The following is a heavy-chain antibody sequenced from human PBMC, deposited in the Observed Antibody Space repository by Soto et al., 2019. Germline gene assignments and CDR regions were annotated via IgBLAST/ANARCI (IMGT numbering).Heavy chain of an antibody. D-gene: IGHD3-9*01. CDR1: GGSISSSNW. J-gene: IGHJ4*02. CDR2: IYHSGST. V-gene: IGHV4-4*02. Sequence: SETLSLTCAVSGGSISSSNWWSWVRQPPGKGLEWIGEIYHSGSTNYNPSLKGRVTISVDKSKNQFSLKLSSVTAADTAVYYCARRIYDILTGYYLIDYWGQGTLVTVSS. CDR3: ARRIYDILTGYYLIDY.